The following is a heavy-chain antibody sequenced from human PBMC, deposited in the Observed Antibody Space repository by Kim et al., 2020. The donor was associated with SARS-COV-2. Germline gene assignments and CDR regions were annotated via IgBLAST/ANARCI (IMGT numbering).Heavy chain of an antibody. CDR2: IYHSGST. CDR3: ATSVAYGMDV. CDR1: GYSISSGYY. Sequence: SETLSLTCTVSGYSISSGYYWGWIWQPPGKGLEWIGSIYHSGSTYYNPSLKSRVTISVDTSKNQFSLKLSSVTAADTAVYYCATSVAYGMDVWGQGTTVTVSS. V-gene: IGHV4-38-2*02. D-gene: IGHD1-1*01. J-gene: IGHJ6*02.